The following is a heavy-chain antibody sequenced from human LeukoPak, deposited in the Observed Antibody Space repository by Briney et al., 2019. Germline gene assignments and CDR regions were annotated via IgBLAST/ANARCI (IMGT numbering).Heavy chain of an antibody. CDR3: ASRVDTAMVTEQPNWFDP. D-gene: IGHD5-18*01. V-gene: IGHV1-69*04. Sequence: SVKVSCKASGGTFSSYAISWVRQAPGQGLEWMGRIIPILGIANYAQKFQGRVTITADKSTSTADMELSSLRSEDTAVYYCASRVDTAMVTEQPNWFDPWGQGTLVTVSS. CDR2: IIPILGIA. J-gene: IGHJ5*02. CDR1: GGTFSSYA.